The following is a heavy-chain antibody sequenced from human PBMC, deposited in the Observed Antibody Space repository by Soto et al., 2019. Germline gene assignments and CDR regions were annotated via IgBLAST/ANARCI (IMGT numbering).Heavy chain of an antibody. CDR1: GYIFANDW. J-gene: IGHJ4*02. CDR3: ARRVAAHPYFDF. Sequence: GESLNISCKGSGYIFANDWIAWVRQMPGKGLEWMGIIFPGDSDTRYSPSFQGQVTISADKSINTAYLQWSSLKASDTAVYYCARRVAAHPYFDFWGQGALVTVSS. CDR2: IFPGDSDT. D-gene: IGHD6-6*01. V-gene: IGHV5-51*01.